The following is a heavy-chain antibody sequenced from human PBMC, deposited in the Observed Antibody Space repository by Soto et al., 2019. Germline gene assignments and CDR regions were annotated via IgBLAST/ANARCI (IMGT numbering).Heavy chain of an antibody. Sequence: QVQLQESGPGLVKPSETLSLTCTVSGGSVSSGSYYWRWIRQPPGKGLEWIGYIYYSGSTNYNPSLKSRVTISGDTSKNQFSLKLGSVTAADTAVYYCAGGIVVVTAIGGVNWFDPWGQGTLVTVSS. D-gene: IGHD2-21*02. CDR3: AGGIVVVTAIGGVNWFDP. CDR1: GGSVSSGSYY. J-gene: IGHJ5*02. V-gene: IGHV4-61*01. CDR2: IYYSGST.